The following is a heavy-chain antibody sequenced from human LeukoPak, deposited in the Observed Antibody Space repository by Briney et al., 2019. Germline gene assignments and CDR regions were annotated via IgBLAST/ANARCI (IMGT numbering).Heavy chain of an antibody. J-gene: IGHJ4*02. Sequence: SETLSLTCTVPGGSIRSYYWSWIRQPPGKGLEWIGYIYYSGSTNYNPSLKSRVTISVDTSKNQFFLKLSSVTAADTAVYYCARYQLLSPYYFDFWGQGTLVTVSS. D-gene: IGHD2-2*01. CDR2: IYYSGST. CDR1: GGSIRSYY. CDR3: ARYQLLSPYYFDF. V-gene: IGHV4-59*01.